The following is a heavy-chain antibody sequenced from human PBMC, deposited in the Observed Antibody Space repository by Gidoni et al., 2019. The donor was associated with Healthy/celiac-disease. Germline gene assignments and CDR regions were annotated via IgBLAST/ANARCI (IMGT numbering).Heavy chain of an antibody. J-gene: IGHJ3*02. CDR2: ISSSSSTI. CDR1: GFTFSSYS. D-gene: IGHD2-2*01. CDR3: ARDQGYCSSTSCYPDAFDI. Sequence: EVQLVESGGGLVQPGGSLSLSCAASGFTFSSYSMNWVRQAPGKGLEWVSYISSSSSTIYYADSVKGRFTISRDNAKNSLYLQMNSLRAEDTAVYYCARDQGYCSSTSCYPDAFDIWGQGTMVTVSS. V-gene: IGHV3-48*01.